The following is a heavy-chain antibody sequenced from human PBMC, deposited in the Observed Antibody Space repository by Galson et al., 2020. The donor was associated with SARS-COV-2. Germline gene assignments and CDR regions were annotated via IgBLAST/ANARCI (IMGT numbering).Heavy chain of an antibody. J-gene: IGHJ6*03. D-gene: IGHD6-19*01. V-gene: IGHV3-13*01. Sequence: GGSLRLSCAASGFTFSSYDMHWVRQAPGKGLEWVSAIGTAGATYYPGSVKGRFTISRENAKNSLYLQLNSLRAGDTAVYYCARGRQLAVAGYYDYYMDGWGKGTTVTVSS. CDR3: ARGRQLAVAGYYDYYMDG. CDR1: GFTFSSYD. CDR2: IGTAGAT.